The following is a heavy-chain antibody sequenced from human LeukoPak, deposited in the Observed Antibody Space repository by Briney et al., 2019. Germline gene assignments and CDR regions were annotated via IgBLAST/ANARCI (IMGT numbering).Heavy chain of an antibody. D-gene: IGHD3-10*01. CDR2: ISGYNAIT. Sequence: ASVKVSCKASGYTFTNYGINWVRQAPGQGLEWMGWISGYNAITNYAQKFQGRVTMTTDTSTSTAYMELRSLRFDDTAVYYCVREGGVNWFDPWGQGTLVTVSS. CDR1: GYTFTNYG. V-gene: IGHV1-18*01. J-gene: IGHJ5*02. CDR3: VREGGVNWFDP.